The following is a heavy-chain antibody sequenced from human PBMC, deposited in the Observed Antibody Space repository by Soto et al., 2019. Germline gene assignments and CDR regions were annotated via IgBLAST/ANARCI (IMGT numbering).Heavy chain of an antibody. CDR3: WTENSSDEQASKFDY. J-gene: IGHJ4*02. V-gene: IGHV1-69*02. CDR2: IIPILGIA. CDR1: GGTFSSYT. Sequence: SVKVSCKASGGTFSSYTISWVRQAPGQGLEWMGRIIPILGIANYAQKFQGRATITADKSTSTAYMELSSLRSEDTAVYYCWTENSSDEQASKFDYWGQGTLVTVSS. D-gene: IGHD6-13*01.